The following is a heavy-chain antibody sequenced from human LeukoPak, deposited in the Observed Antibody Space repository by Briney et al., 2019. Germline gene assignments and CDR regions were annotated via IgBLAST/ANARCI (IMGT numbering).Heavy chain of an antibody. D-gene: IGHD4-17*01. Sequence: SGPALVKPTQPLTLTCTFSGFSLSTSGMCVSWIRQPPGKALEWLALIDWDDDKYYNTSLKTRLTISKDTSKNQVVLTMTNMDPVHTATYYCARAFPTVTTFNYWGQGTLVTVSS. CDR1: GFSLSTSGMC. V-gene: IGHV2-70*01. CDR2: IDWDDDK. CDR3: ARAFPTVTTFNY. J-gene: IGHJ4*02.